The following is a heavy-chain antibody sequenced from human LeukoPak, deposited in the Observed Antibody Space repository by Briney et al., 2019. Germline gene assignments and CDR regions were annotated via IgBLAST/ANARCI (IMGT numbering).Heavy chain of an antibody. CDR1: GGSISSSSYY. J-gene: IGHJ4*02. D-gene: IGHD6-13*01. Sequence: SETLSLTCTVSGGSISSSSYYWGWIRQPPGKGLEWIGSIYYSGSTYYNPSLKSRVTISVDTSKNQFSLKLSSVTAADTAVYHCATKTAIEVAAAAISYWGQGTLVTVSS. CDR3: ATKTAIEVAAAAISY. V-gene: IGHV4-39*01. CDR2: IYYSGST.